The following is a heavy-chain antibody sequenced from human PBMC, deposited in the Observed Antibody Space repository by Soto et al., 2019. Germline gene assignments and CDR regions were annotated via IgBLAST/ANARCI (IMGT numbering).Heavy chain of an antibody. Sequence: PSQTLSLTCAISGDSVSTISGAWNWIRQSPSRGLEWLGRTYYRSKWYIDYAMSVRSRITINPDTSKNQVSPLLNSVSPEDTAVYYCAREGRSSFDSWGQGTLVTVSS. CDR1: GDSVSTISGA. V-gene: IGHV6-1*01. CDR3: AREGRSSFDS. D-gene: IGHD6-13*01. CDR2: TYYRSKWYI. J-gene: IGHJ4*02.